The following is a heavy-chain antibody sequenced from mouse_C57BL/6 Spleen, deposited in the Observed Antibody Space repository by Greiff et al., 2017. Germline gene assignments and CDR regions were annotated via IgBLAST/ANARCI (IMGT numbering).Heavy chain of an antibody. CDR3: ARGYDAMDY. J-gene: IGHJ4*01. CDR2: IDPSDSYT. Sequence: QVQLQQPGAELVKPGASVKLSCKASGYTFTSYWMQWVKQRPGQGLEWIGEIDPSDSYTNYNQKFKGKATLTVDTSSSTAYIQLSSLTSEDSAVYYCARGYDAMDYWGQGTSVTVSS. V-gene: IGHV1-50*01. CDR1: GYTFTSYW. D-gene: IGHD2-10*02.